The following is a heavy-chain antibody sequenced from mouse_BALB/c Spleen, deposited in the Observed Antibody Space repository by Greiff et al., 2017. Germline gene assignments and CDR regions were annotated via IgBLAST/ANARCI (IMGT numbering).Heavy chain of an antibody. J-gene: IGHJ4*01. CDR1: GFTFNTYA. D-gene: IGHD2-3*01. CDR2: IRSKSNNYAV. Sequence: EVQLVESGGGLVQPKGSLKLSCAASGFTFNTYAMHWVCQAPGKGLEWVARIRSKSNNYAVYYADSVKDRFTISRDDSQSMLYLQMNNLKAEDTAMYYCVRETDGYWMDYGGQGTSVTVSS. V-gene: IGHV10-3*03. CDR3: VRETDGYWMDY.